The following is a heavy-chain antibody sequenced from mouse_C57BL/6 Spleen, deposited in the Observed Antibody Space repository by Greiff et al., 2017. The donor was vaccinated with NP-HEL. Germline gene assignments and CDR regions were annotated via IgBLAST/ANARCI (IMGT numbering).Heavy chain of an antibody. D-gene: IGHD1-1*01. CDR2: IYPGSGST. CDR3: TKPHPDSSYRYFDV. V-gene: IGHV1-55*01. J-gene: IGHJ1*03. CDR1: GYTFTSYW. Sequence: QVQLQQPGAELVKPGASVKMSCKASGYTFTSYWITWVKQRPGQGLEWIGDIYPGSGSTNYNEKFKSKATLTVDSSSRISFRQLSSLTSDDSAFYCSTKPHPDSSYRYFDVWGTGTTVTVSS.